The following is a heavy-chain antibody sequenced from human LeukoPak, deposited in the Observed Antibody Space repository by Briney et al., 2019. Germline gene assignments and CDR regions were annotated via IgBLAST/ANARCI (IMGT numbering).Heavy chain of an antibody. V-gene: IGHV1-18*01. J-gene: IGHJ4*02. CDR2: ISAYNGNT. CDR1: GYTFTSYG. Sequence: GASVKVSCKASGYTFTSYGISWVRQAPGQGLERMGWISAYNGNTNYAQKLQGRVTMTTDTSTSTAYMELRSLRSDDTAVYYCARLGQEGYGSGSQRYFDYWGQGTLVTVSS. D-gene: IGHD3-10*01. CDR3: ARLGQEGYGSGSQRYFDY.